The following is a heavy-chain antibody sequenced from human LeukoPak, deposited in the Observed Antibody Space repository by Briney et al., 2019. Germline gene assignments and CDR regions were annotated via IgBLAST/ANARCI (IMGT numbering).Heavy chain of an antibody. J-gene: IGHJ4*02. V-gene: IGHV3-9*01. D-gene: IGHD1-26*01. CDR3: AKDSTSTIVGATQDY. CDR1: GFTVNSNY. CDR2: ISWSSGSI. Sequence: PGGSLRLSCAASGFTVNSNYMSWVRQAPGKGLEWVSGISWSSGSIVYADSVNGRFTISRDNAKNSLYLQMNSLKPEDTALYYCAKDSTSTIVGATQDYWGQGTLVIVSS.